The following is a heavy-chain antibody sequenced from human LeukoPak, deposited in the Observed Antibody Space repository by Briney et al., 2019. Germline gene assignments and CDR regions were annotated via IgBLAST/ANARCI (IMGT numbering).Heavy chain of an antibody. J-gene: IGHJ4*02. Sequence: GGSLRLSCAASGFTFSSYNMNWVRQAPGKGLEWVSYISSSGSTIYYADSVKGRFTISRDNAKNSLYLQMNSLRAEDTAVYYCARDRSSWLFDYWGQGTLVTVSS. V-gene: IGHV3-48*04. CDR2: ISSSGSTI. CDR3: ARDRSSWLFDY. CDR1: GFTFSSYN. D-gene: IGHD6-13*01.